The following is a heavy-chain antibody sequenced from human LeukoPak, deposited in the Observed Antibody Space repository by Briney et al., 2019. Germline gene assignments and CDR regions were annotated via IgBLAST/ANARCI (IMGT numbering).Heavy chain of an antibody. CDR2: IYYSGST. Sequence: SQTLSLTCTVSGGSISSGGYYWSWIRQPPGKGLEWIGYIYYSGSTYYNPSLKSRVTTSVDRSKNQFSLKLSSVTAADTAVYYCARHGRLAGENPYRFDYWGQGTLVTVSS. CDR1: GGSISSGGYY. J-gene: IGHJ4*02. CDR3: ARHGRLAGENPYRFDY. D-gene: IGHD2-15*01. V-gene: IGHV4-30-2*01.